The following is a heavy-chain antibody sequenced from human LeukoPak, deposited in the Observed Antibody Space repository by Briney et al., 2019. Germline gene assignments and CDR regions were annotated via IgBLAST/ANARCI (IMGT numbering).Heavy chain of an antibody. CDR3: VRDYYGSGKTRWFDP. CDR1: GFTFSSYW. Sequence: PGGSLRPSCAASGFTFSSYWIHWVRQAPGKGLVWVSRIDGDGSSTTYADSVKGRFTISRDNAKNTLYLQMTSLRVEDTAVYYCVRDYYGSGKTRWFDPWGQGTLVTVSS. J-gene: IGHJ5*02. D-gene: IGHD3-10*01. V-gene: IGHV3-74*01. CDR2: IDGDGSST.